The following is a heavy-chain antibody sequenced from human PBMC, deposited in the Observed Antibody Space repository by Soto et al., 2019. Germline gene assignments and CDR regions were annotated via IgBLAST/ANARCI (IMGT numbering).Heavy chain of an antibody. Sequence: SGPTLVNPTQTLTLTCTFSGFSLSSNGVRVGWIRQPPGKALEWLALIYWDDDKRYSPSLRYRLTITKDTSKNQVVLTMTNVDPVDTATYYCAHRTGDYDSPGYSPDAFDIWGQGTMVTVSS. CDR3: AHRTGDYDSPGYSPDAFDI. D-gene: IGHD3-22*01. CDR2: IYWDDDK. CDR1: GFSLSSNGVR. J-gene: IGHJ3*02. V-gene: IGHV2-5*02.